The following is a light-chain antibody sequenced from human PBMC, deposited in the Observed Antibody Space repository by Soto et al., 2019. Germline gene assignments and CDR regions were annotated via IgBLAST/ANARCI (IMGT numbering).Light chain of an antibody. CDR2: DAS. Sequence: IVLTHSPATLSLSPGERATLSGRASQSVSSYLAWYQQKPGQAPRLLIYDASNRATGIPARFSGSGSGTDFTLTISSLEPEDFAVYYCQQRSNWPTFGQGTRLEI. J-gene: IGKJ5*01. V-gene: IGKV3-11*01. CDR1: QSVSSY. CDR3: QQRSNWPT.